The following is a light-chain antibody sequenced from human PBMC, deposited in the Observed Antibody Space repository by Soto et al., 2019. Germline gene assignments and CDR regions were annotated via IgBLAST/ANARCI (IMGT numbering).Light chain of an antibody. CDR2: KAS. Sequence: DIQMTQSPSTLSASVGDRVTITCRASQSISSWLAWYQHKPGKAPNLLIYKASTLESGVPSRFSGSGSGTEFTLTVSSLQPGDFATYYCQQYDSYPLTFGGGTKVEIK. V-gene: IGKV1-5*03. CDR3: QQYDSYPLT. CDR1: QSISSW. J-gene: IGKJ4*01.